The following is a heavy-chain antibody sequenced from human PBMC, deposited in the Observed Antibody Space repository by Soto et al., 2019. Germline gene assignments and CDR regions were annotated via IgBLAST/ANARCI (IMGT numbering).Heavy chain of an antibody. CDR2: IRNKAHRYTT. CDR1: GFTFSDHW. V-gene: IGHV3-72*01. Sequence: PGGSLRLSCAASGFTFSDHWMDWVRQAPGKGLEWVGLIRNKAHRYTTEYAASVRGRFTISRDNSKNTLYLQMNSLRAEDTAVYYCARRWLAVAGRHYYGMDVWGQGTTVTVSS. CDR3: ARRWLAVAGRHYYGMDV. D-gene: IGHD6-19*01. J-gene: IGHJ6*02.